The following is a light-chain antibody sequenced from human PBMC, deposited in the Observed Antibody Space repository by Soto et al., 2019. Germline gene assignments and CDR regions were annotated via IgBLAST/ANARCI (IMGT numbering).Light chain of an antibody. CDR3: QQRGDWPPT. J-gene: IGKJ4*01. Sequence: TVLTQSPATLSLSPGESATLSCRASRGVSSFLAWYQQKTGQAPRLLIYDASNRASGIPARFSGSGSGTECALTISRLEPEDFAVYSCQQRGDWPPTFGGGTKVEI. CDR2: DAS. V-gene: IGKV3-11*01. CDR1: RGVSSF.